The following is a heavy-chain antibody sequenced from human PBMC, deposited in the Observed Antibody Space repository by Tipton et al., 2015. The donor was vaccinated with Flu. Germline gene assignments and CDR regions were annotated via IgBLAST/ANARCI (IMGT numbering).Heavy chain of an antibody. Sequence: TLSLTCTVSGGSISRYYWSWIRQPPGKGLEWIGYIYYSGSTNYNPSLKSRVTISVDTSKNQFSLKLSSVTAADTAVYYCARTIVVVPAAMMWFDPWGQGTLVTVSS. CDR1: GGSISRYY. J-gene: IGHJ5*02. V-gene: IGHV4-59*08. D-gene: IGHD2-2*01. CDR2: IYYSGST. CDR3: ARTIVVVPAAMMWFDP.